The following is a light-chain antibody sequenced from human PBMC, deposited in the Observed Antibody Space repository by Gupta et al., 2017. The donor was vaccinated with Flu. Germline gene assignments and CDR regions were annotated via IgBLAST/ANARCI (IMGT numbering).Light chain of an antibody. Sequence: EIVLTQSPATLSLSPGEGVTLSCTASQDISTYLAWYQHKPGQAPRLLIYEASNRAPGIPASFSGSGSGTDFTLTISSLEPEDFAVYYCQQRSNWPPYTFGQGTNLEIK. CDR2: EAS. CDR1: QDISTY. J-gene: IGKJ2*01. V-gene: IGKV3-11*01. CDR3: QQRSNWPPYT.